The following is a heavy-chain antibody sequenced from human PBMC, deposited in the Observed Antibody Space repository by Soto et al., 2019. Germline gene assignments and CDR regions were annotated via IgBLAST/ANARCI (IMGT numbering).Heavy chain of an antibody. D-gene: IGHD4-4*01. CDR1: GDSVSSNSAA. CDR2: TYYRSKWYN. Sequence: KQSQTLSLTCAISGDSVSSNSAAWNWIRQSPSRGLEWLGRTYYRSKWYNDYAVSVKSRITINPDTSKNQFSLQLNSVTPEDTAVYYCARDEATNSRGNYYYYGMDVWGQGTTVTVSS. V-gene: IGHV6-1*01. CDR3: ARDEATNSRGNYYYYGMDV. J-gene: IGHJ6*02.